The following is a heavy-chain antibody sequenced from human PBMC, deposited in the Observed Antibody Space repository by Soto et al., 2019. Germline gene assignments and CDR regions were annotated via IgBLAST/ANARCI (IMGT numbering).Heavy chain of an antibody. J-gene: IGHJ4*02. CDR1: GFTFSSYT. CDR3: TRGGGNQLGDCYDN. D-gene: IGHD2-21*02. V-gene: IGHV3-30*04. Sequence: QVQLVESGGGVVQPGRSLRLSCAASGFTFSSYTMHWVRQAPGKGLEWVALIYYDGSQKYYADSVQGRFTISRDNSKKMMNLDMNSLRTEDTDVYYCTRGGGNQLGDCYDNWGQGTLVTVSS. CDR2: IYYDGSQK.